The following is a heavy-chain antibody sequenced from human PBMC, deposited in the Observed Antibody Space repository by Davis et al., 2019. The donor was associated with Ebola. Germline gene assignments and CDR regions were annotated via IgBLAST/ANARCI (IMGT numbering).Heavy chain of an antibody. Sequence: GESLKISCSASGFAFRNNAMNWVRQAPGKGLEWVSGISGSGARTFYANSVKGRFSISRDNYKDTLYLEINSLRAEDTAVYHCAKDMQSAVPGTPDYWGPGTRVTVSS. CDR2: ISGSGART. CDR3: AKDMQSAVPGTPDY. D-gene: IGHD6-19*01. CDR1: GFAFRNNA. J-gene: IGHJ4*02. V-gene: IGHV3-23*01.